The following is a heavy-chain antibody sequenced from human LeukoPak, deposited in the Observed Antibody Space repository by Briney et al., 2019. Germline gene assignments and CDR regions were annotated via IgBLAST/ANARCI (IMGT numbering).Heavy chain of an antibody. CDR1: GFTFANYA. V-gene: IGHV3-23*01. Sequence: GGSLRLSCAASGFTFANYAMNWVRQAPGKGLEWVSNIGGRGGSTFYADSVKGRFTISRDHSKNTVYLQVNSLRVEDTAVYYCARPNYYDASGYYYFDYWGQGTLVTVSS. CDR2: IGGRGGST. CDR3: ARPNYYDASGYYYFDY. D-gene: IGHD3-22*01. J-gene: IGHJ4*02.